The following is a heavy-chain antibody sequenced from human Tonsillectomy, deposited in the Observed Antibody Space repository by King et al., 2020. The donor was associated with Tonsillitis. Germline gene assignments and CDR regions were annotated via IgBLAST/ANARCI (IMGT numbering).Heavy chain of an antibody. J-gene: IGHJ4*02. D-gene: IGHD4-23*01. V-gene: IGHV3-30*04. CDR1: GFTFSSYA. CDR3: ARSRYCGNSRRERYFDY. CDR2: ISYDGSNK. Sequence: VQLVESGGGVVQPGRSLRLSCAASGFTFSSYAMHWVRQAPGKGLEWVAGISYDGSNKYYADSVKGRFTISRDNSKNTLYLQMNSLRAEDTAVYYCARSRYCGNSRRERYFDYWGQGTLVTVSS.